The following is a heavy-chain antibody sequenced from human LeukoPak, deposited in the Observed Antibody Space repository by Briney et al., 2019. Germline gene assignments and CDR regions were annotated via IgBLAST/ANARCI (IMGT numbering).Heavy chain of an antibody. CDR1: GYTFTSYA. CDR3: ARSTGTGDYYYYYYMDV. J-gene: IGHJ6*03. V-gene: IGHV1-8*02. D-gene: IGHD4-17*01. Sequence: ASVKVSCRASGYTFTSYAMNWVRQATGQGLEWMGWMNPNSGNTGYAQKFQGRVTMTRNTSISTAYMELSSLRSEDTAVYYCARSTGTGDYYYYYYMDVWGKGTTVTISS. CDR2: MNPNSGNT.